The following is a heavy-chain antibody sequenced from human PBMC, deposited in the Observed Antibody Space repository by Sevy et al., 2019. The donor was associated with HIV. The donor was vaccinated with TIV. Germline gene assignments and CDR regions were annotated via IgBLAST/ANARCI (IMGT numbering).Heavy chain of an antibody. D-gene: IGHD6-6*01. CDR1: GFTFGSYA. J-gene: IGHJ6*03. Sequence: GGSLRLSCAASGFTFGSYAVSWVRQAPGKGLEWVSAISGSGGATYYSNSVKGRFTISRDNSKNTLYLQMNSLRAEDTAVYYCAKHISSGSYYYYYTDVWGKGTTVTVSS. CDR2: ISGSGGAT. V-gene: IGHV3-23*01. CDR3: AKHISSGSYYYYYTDV.